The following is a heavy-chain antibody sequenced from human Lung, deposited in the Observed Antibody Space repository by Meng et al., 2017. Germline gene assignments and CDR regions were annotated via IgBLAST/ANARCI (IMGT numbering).Heavy chain of an antibody. CDR2: INHSGST. Sequence: GQIQPGGAGMLKPSETLSLTCVVSGGSFSYYYWSWIRQPPGKGLEWIGEINHSGSTNYNPSLESRATISVDTSQNNLSLKLSSVTAADSAVYYCARGPTTMAHDFDYWGQGTLVTVSS. CDR3: ARGPTTMAHDFDY. V-gene: IGHV4-34*01. J-gene: IGHJ4*02. D-gene: IGHD4-11*01. CDR1: GGSFSYYY.